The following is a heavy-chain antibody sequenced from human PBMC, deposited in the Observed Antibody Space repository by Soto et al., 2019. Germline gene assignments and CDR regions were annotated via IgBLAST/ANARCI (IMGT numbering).Heavy chain of an antibody. CDR2: FDPEDGET. D-gene: IGHD3-10*01. CDR1: GYTLTELS. CDR3: ATYYYGSGSYQRYYYYGMDV. J-gene: IGHJ6*02. Sequence: QVQLVQSGAEVKKPGASVKVSCKVSGYTLTELSMHWVRQAPGKGLEWMGGFDPEDGETIYAQKFQGRVTMTEDTSTDKAYMELSSLRSEDTAVYYCATYYYGSGSYQRYYYYGMDVWGQGTTVTVSS. V-gene: IGHV1-24*01.